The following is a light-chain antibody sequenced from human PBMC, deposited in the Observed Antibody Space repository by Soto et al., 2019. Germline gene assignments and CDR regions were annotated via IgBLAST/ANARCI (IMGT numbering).Light chain of an antibody. CDR2: TNT. V-gene: IGLV1-44*01. Sequence: QSALSQPRSACGTPGQRVTIACSGSSSNVGGNPVNWYQHVPTTAPKLLIYTNTQRPSGVPDRFSDSKSGTSASLAISGLQSEDEADYYCASWDDSLNGPVFGTGTKVTVL. CDR1: SSNVGGNP. CDR3: ASWDDSLNGPV. J-gene: IGLJ1*01.